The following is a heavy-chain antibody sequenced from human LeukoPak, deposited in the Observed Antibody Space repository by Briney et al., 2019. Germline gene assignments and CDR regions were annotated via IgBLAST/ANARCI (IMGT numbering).Heavy chain of an antibody. CDR3: AKGEGDSGYSGYDSRPSFDY. V-gene: IGHV3-23*01. CDR1: GFTFSSYA. Sequence: GGSLRLSCAASGFTFSSYAMSWVRQAPGKGLEWVSVIGDSTFYEDSVKGRFTISRDSSKNTLYLEMNSLRVEDTAVYYCAKGEGDSGYSGYDSRPSFDYWGQGTLVTVSS. J-gene: IGHJ4*02. D-gene: IGHD5-12*01. CDR2: IGDST.